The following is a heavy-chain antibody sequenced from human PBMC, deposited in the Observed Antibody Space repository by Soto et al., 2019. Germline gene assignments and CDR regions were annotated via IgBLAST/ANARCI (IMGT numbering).Heavy chain of an antibody. J-gene: IGHJ4*02. CDR3: ARCYGGNSYYFDY. CDR1: GGSFKSGSYS. Sequence: SETLSLTCTVSGGSFKSGSYSWSWIRQPPGKGLEWIGYVYHTGRTSYNPSLKSRVSISMDTSKNQFSLNLDSVTAADTAVYFCARCYGGNSYYFDYWGQGTLVTVSS. V-gene: IGHV4-61*01. CDR2: VYHTGRT. D-gene: IGHD4-17*01.